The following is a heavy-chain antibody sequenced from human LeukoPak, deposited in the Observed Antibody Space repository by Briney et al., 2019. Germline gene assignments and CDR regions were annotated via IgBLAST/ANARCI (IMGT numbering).Heavy chain of an antibody. CDR3: ARAAYCGGDCYPYYFDY. V-gene: IGHV3-43*01. CDR2: ITWDGGST. Sequence: GGSLRLSCAASGFTFDDYTMHWVRQAPGKGLEWVSLITWDGGSTYYADSVKGRFTISRDNAKNSLYLQMNSLRAEDTAVYYCARAAYCGGDCYPYYFDYWGQGTLVTVSS. D-gene: IGHD2-21*02. CDR1: GFTFDDYT. J-gene: IGHJ4*02.